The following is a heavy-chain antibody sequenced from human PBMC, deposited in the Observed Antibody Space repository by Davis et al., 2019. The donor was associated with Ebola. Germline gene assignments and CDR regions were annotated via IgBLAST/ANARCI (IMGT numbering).Heavy chain of an antibody. J-gene: IGHJ6*02. CDR3: VRSPPPGVYSGYFISFGMDV. D-gene: IGHD5-12*01. CDR2: ISSSSSTI. CDR1: GFTFSSYS. V-gene: IGHV3-48*04. Sequence: GGSLRLSCAASGFTFSSYSMNWVRQAPGKGLEWVSYISSSSSTIYYADSVKGRFTISRDNAKNSLYLQMNSLRAEDTAVYYCVRSPPPGVYSGYFISFGMDVWGQGTTVTVSS.